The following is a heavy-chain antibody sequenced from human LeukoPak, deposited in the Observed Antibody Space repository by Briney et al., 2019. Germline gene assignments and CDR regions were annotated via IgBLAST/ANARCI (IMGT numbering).Heavy chain of an antibody. Sequence: GESLKTSSKGVGCGSTSYWIDWGRQMPGKGLEWMGIIYPGDSDTRYSPSFQGQVTISADKSISTTYLHWTSLKASDTAMFFCAGRAGWLPVYWGQGTLVTVSS. D-gene: IGHD5-12*01. V-gene: IGHV5-51*01. CDR1: GCGSTSYW. J-gene: IGHJ4*02. CDR2: IYPGDSDT. CDR3: AGRAGWLPVY.